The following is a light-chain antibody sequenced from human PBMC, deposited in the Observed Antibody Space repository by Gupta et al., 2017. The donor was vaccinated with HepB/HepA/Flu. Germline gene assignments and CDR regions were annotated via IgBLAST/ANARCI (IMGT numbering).Light chain of an antibody. CDR1: QSIGSY. Sequence: EIVLTQSPATLSLSPGERATLSCRASQSIGSYLAWYQQKPGQAPRLLIYDASNRATGVPARFSGSGSGTDFTLTITSLEPEDFAVYYCQQSSNWPLTFGGGTKVEIK. CDR2: DAS. CDR3: QQSSNWPLT. J-gene: IGKJ4*01. V-gene: IGKV3-11*01.